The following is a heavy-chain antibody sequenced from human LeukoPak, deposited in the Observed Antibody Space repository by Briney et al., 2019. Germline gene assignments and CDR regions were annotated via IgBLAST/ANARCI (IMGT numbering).Heavy chain of an antibody. J-gene: IGHJ6*04. D-gene: IGHD3-10*01. CDR2: NYYSGST. CDR3: ARGHGSGSFLNYYYGMDV. CDR1: GGSISSGGYY. V-gene: IGHV4-31*03. Sequence: SQTLSLTCTVSGGSISSGGYYWSWIRQHPGKGLEWIGYNYYSGSTYYNPSLKSRVTISVDTSKNQFYLKLSSVTAADTAVYYCARGHGSGSFLNYYYGMDVWGKGTTVTVSS.